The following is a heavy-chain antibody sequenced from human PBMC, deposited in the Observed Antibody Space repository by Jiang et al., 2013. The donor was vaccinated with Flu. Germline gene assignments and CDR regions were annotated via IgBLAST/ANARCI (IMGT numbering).Heavy chain of an antibody. V-gene: IGHV3-23*04. D-gene: IGHD4-11*01. J-gene: IGHJ4*02. CDR3: AKRTTTPGAPKLYFFDS. Sequence: VQLVESGGGMVQPGGSLRLSCAASGFTISNFAMSWVRQAPGKGLEWVSTIGYSGGDTYFADSVKGRFTISRDNFKNTLYLQMNSLRAEDTAVYYCAKRTTTPGAPKLYFFDSWGRGTLVVVSS. CDR1: GFTISNFA. CDR2: IGYSGGDT.